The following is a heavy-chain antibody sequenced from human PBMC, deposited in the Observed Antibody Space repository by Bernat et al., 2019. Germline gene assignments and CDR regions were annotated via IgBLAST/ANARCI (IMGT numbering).Heavy chain of an antibody. CDR2: IYYSGST. V-gene: IGHV4-59*01. D-gene: IGHD4-23*01. J-gene: IGHJ4*02. CDR3: ARAPDYGGNGEFDY. CDR1: GGSISSYY. Sequence: QVQLQESGPGLVKPSETLSLTCTVSGGSISSYYWSWIRQPPGKGLEWIGYIYYSGSTNYTPSLKSRVTISVDTSKNQFSLKLSSVTAADTAVYYCARAPDYGGNGEFDYWGQGTLVTVSS.